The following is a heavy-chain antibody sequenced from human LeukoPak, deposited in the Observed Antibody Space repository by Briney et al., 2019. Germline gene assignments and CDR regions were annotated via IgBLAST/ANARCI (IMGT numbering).Heavy chain of an antibody. V-gene: IGHV1-18*01. CDR1: GYTFTSYG. J-gene: IGHJ3*02. D-gene: IGHD3-10*01. CDR2: ISAYNGNT. CDR3: ARTTGVLKVRGLKWNAFDI. Sequence: ASVKVSCKASGYTFTSYGISWVRQAPGQGLEWMGWISAYNGNTNYAQKLQGRVTMTTDTSTSTAYMELRSLRSDDTAVYYCARTTGVLKVRGLKWNAFDIWGQGTMVRVSS.